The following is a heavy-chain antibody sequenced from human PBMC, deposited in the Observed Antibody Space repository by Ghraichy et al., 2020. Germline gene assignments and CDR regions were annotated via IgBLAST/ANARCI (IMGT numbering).Heavy chain of an antibody. Sequence: GESLRLSCAAAGVTFGNYGLHWVRQAPGKGLDWVSFIGYDGSDQNYADSVKGRFAVSRDNSRNIMFLEMNSLTVEDTAVYYCAKWGGNDGFDIWGQGTTVTVSS. D-gene: IGHD1-26*01. CDR1: GVTFGNYG. V-gene: IGHV3-30*02. CDR3: AKWGGNDGFDI. CDR2: IGYDGSDQ. J-gene: IGHJ3*02.